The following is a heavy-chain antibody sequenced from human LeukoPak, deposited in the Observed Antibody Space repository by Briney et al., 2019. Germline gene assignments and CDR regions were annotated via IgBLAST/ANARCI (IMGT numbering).Heavy chain of an antibody. D-gene: IGHD6-13*01. CDR2: ISSDGSNK. Sequence: GRSLRLSCAASGFTFSSYAMHWVRQAPGKGLEWVAVISSDGSNKYYADSVKGRFTISRDNSKNTLYLQMNSLRSDDTAVYYCARVRRSGGSSWYRENWFDPWGQGTLVTVSS. CDR3: ARVRRSGGSSWYRENWFDP. V-gene: IGHV3-30*04. CDR1: GFTFSSYA. J-gene: IGHJ5*02.